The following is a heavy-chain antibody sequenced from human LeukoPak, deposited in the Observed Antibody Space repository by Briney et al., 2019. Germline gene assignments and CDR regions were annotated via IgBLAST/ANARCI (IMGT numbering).Heavy chain of an antibody. Sequence: PGGSLRLSCAASGFTFSSYAMSWVRQAPGKGLEWVSVIYSGGSTYYADSVKGRFTISRDNSKNTLYLQMNSLRAEDTAVYYCARDQGAAAVGAFDIWGQGTMVTVSS. D-gene: IGHD6-13*01. CDR3: ARDQGAAAVGAFDI. V-gene: IGHV3-66*01. CDR2: IYSGGST. CDR1: GFTFSSYA. J-gene: IGHJ3*02.